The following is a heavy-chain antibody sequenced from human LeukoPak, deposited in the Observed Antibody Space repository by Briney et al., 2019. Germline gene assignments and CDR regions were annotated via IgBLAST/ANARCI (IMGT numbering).Heavy chain of an antibody. CDR3: AADRGDYSGSYWTAFDI. J-gene: IGHJ3*02. CDR2: FDPEDGEI. V-gene: IGHV1-24*01. D-gene: IGHD1-26*01. CDR1: EYTLTELS. Sequence: ASVKVSFTVSEYTLTELSMHWVRQAPGKGLEWLGGFDPEDGEIIYAQKFQGRVTMSDDTSTDTAYMELGSLRSDDTAVYYCAADRGDYSGSYWTAFDIWGQGTMVTVSS.